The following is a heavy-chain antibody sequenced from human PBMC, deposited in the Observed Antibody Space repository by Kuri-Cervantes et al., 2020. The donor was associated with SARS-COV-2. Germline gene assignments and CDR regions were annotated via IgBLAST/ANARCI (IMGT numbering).Heavy chain of an antibody. J-gene: IGHJ4*02. Sequence: SETLSLTCTVSGGSISSHYWSWIRQPPGKGLEWIGYIYHSGSTYYNPSLKSRVTISVDRSKNQFSLKLSSVTAADTAVYYCARDIGYCSGTSCYTRLDSWGQGTLVTVSS. CDR1: GGSISSHY. CDR2: IYHSGST. V-gene: IGHV4-59*11. D-gene: IGHD2-2*02. CDR3: ARDIGYCSGTSCYTRLDS.